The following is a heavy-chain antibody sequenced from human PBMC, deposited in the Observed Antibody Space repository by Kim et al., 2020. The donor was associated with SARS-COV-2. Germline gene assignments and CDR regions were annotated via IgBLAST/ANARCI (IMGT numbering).Heavy chain of an antibody. CDR3: ARIEYSSSSGAFDI. D-gene: IGHD6-6*01. V-gene: IGHV5-51*01. Sequence: SPSFQGQVTISADKSISTAYLQWSSLKASDTAMYYCARIEYSSSSGAFDIWGQGTMVTVSS. J-gene: IGHJ3*02.